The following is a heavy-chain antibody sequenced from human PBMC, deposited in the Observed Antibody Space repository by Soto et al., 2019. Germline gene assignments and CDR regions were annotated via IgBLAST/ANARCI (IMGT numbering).Heavy chain of an antibody. V-gene: IGHV1-18*01. J-gene: IGHJ5*01. CDR1: GYTFSSHG. CDR3: AREGSYGWYDC. CDR2: ISGYNGNA. D-gene: IGHD2-15*01. Sequence: QVQLVQSGAEVRKPGASVKVSCKASGYTFSSHGIIWVRQAPGQGLEWMGWISGYNGNAKYSQRFQGRVTMPTDTSTSTVYMDLRSLGSDDSAVYYCAREGSYGWYDCWGQGTLVTVSS.